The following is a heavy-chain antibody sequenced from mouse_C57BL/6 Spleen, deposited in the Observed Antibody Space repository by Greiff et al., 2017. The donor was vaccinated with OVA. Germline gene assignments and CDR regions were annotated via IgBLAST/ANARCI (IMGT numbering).Heavy chain of an antibody. CDR2: ISDGGSYT. D-gene: IGHD1-1*01. V-gene: IGHV5-4*03. Sequence: EVKLMESGGGLVKPGGSLKLSCAASGFTFSSYAMSWVRQTPEKRLEWVATISDGGSYTYYPDNVKGRFTISRDNAKNNLYLQMSHLKSEDTAMYYCASDYYGSTWFAYWGQGTLVTVSA. J-gene: IGHJ3*01. CDR1: GFTFSSYA. CDR3: ASDYYGSTWFAY.